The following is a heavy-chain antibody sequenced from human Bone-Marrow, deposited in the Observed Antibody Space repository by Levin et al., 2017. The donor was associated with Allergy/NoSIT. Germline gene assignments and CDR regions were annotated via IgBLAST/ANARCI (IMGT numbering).Heavy chain of an antibody. J-gene: IGHJ4*02. Sequence: GESLKISCAASGFTFSGSAIHWVRQASGKGLAWVGRIRSKANSYATEYASSVKGRFTISRDDSKNTAYLQMNSLKTEDTAVYYCTRVVRGVISGLWGQGTLVTVSS. V-gene: IGHV3-73*01. CDR2: IRSKANSYAT. D-gene: IGHD3-10*01. CDR1: GFTFSGSA. CDR3: TRVVRGVISGL.